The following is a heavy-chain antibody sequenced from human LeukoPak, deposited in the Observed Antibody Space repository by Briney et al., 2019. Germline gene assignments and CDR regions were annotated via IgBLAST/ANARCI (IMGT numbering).Heavy chain of an antibody. V-gene: IGHV1-46*01. CDR1: GYTFTSYY. Sequence: GASVKVSCKASGYTFTSYYMHWVRQAPGQGLEWMGIINPSGGSTSYAQKFQGRVTMTTDTSTSTAYMELRSLRSDDTAVYYCAREPSYCSSTSCYLDYWGQGTLVTVSS. D-gene: IGHD2-2*01. CDR3: AREPSYCSSTSCYLDY. CDR2: INPSGGST. J-gene: IGHJ4*02.